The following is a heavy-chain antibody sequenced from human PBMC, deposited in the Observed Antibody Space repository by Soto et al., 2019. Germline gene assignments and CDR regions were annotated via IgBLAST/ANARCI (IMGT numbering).Heavy chain of an antibody. Sequence: GVSLRLSCAASGFTFSSYAMSWVRQAPGKGLEWVSAISGSGGSTYYADSVKGRFTISRDNSKNTLYLQMNSLRAEDTAVYYCAKLVVFGTPRYFDWLLNLYYFDYWGQGTLVTVSS. V-gene: IGHV3-23*01. J-gene: IGHJ4*02. CDR1: GFTFSSYA. CDR2: ISGSGGST. CDR3: AKLVVFGTPRYFDWLLNLYYFDY. D-gene: IGHD3-9*01.